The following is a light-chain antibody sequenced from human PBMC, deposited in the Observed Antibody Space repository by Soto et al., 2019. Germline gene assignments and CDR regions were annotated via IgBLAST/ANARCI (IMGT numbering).Light chain of an antibody. CDR1: SSDVGRYNY. V-gene: IGLV2-14*01. J-gene: IGLJ1*01. CDR2: EVS. CDR3: NSYTSSTAYV. Sequence: QSVLTQPASVSGSPGQSITISCTGASSDVGRYNYVSWYQLHPGKAPKLIIYEVSNRPSGVSNRFSGSKSGNTASLTISGLRAEDEADYYCNSYTSSTAYVFGTGT.